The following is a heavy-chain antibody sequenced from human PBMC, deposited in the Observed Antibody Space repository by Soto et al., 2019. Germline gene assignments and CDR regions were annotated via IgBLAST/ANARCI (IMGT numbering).Heavy chain of an antibody. CDR1: GYTFTGYY. CDR2: INPNSGGT. CDR3: AGGRIVVVGSRAYYGMDV. V-gene: IGHV1-2*02. D-gene: IGHD3-22*01. J-gene: IGHJ6*02. Sequence: ASVKVSCKASGYTFTGYYMHWVRQAPGQGLEWMGWINPNSGGTNYAQKFQGRVTMTRDTSISTAYMELSRLRSDDTAVYYCAGGRIVVVGSRAYYGMDVWGQGTTVTVSS.